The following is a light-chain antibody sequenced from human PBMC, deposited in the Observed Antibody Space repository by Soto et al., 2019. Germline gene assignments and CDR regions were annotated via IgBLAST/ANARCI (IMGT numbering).Light chain of an antibody. CDR2: EVS. CDR3: SSYTSSALYV. Sequence: QSALTQPASGSGSPGQSITISCTGTNSDIGFYNYVSWYQQHPGKAPKLMIYEVSYRPSGVSDRFSGSKSANTASLTISGLQAEDGADYYCSSYTSSALYVFGSGTKVTVL. V-gene: IGLV2-14*01. J-gene: IGLJ1*01. CDR1: NSDIGFYNY.